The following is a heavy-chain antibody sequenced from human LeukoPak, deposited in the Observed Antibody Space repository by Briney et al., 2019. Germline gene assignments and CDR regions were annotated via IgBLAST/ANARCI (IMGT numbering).Heavy chain of an antibody. Sequence: ASVKVSCKASGYTFTSYDINWVRQATGQGLEWMGWMNPNSGNTGYAQKFQGRVTITRNTSISTAYMELSSLRSEDTAVYYCASTDSSSDAHDYWGQGTLVTVSS. D-gene: IGHD3-22*01. J-gene: IGHJ4*02. V-gene: IGHV1-8*03. CDR3: ASTDSSSDAHDY. CDR2: MNPNSGNT. CDR1: GYTFTSYD.